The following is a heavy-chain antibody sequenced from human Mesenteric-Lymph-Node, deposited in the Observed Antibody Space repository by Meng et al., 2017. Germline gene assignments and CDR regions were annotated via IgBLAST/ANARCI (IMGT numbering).Heavy chain of an antibody. CDR3: ATGTIPVSPTYYYYYYGMDV. CDR2: FDPEDGET. V-gene: IGHV1-24*01. J-gene: IGHJ6*02. D-gene: IGHD1-1*01. Sequence: SVKVSCKVSGYPLTELSMHWVRQAPGKGIEWMGGFDPEDGETIYAQKFRGRVTMTEDTSTDTAYMELSSLRSEDTAVYYCATGTIPVSPTYYYYYYGMDVWGQGTTVTVSS. CDR1: GYPLTELS.